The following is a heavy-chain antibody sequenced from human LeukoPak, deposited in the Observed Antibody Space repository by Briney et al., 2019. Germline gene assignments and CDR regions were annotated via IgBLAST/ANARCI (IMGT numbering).Heavy chain of an antibody. Sequence: GESLKISCKGSGYIFTGYWIGWVRQMPGKGLEWMGIIYPGDSDTRYSPSFQGQVTISADKSISTAYLQWSSLKASDTAMYYCARHWVGGYCSSTSCYTGLDYWGQGTLVTVSS. J-gene: IGHJ4*02. CDR3: ARHWVGGYCSSTSCYTGLDY. CDR2: IYPGDSDT. V-gene: IGHV5-51*01. CDR1: GYIFTGYW. D-gene: IGHD2-2*02.